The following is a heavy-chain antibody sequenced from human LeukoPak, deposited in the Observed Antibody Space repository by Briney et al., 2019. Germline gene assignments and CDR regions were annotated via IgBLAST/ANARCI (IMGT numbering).Heavy chain of an antibody. V-gene: IGHV1-2*02. Sequence: ASVKVSCKASGYTFTGYYMHWVRQAPRQGLEWMGWINPNSGGTNYAQKFQGRVTMTRDTSISTAYMELSRLRSDDTAVYYCAGGAGYSPLRGYGMDVWGQGTTVTVSS. J-gene: IGHJ6*02. D-gene: IGHD5-24*01. CDR1: GYTFTGYY. CDR3: AGGAGYSPLRGYGMDV. CDR2: INPNSGGT.